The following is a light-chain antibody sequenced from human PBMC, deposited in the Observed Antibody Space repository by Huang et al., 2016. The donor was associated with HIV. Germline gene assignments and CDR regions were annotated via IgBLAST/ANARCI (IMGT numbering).Light chain of an antibody. J-gene: IGKJ2*01. CDR2: GAS. CDR3: QQSFNTPPYT. V-gene: IGKV1-39*01. Sequence: DIQMTQSPSSLSASVGDRVTITCRVSQTIITYLNWYQQKPGKAPKLLIYGASSLHSGVPSRFSGSGSGTDFTLTISSLQPDDFATYYCQQSFNTPPYTFGQGTKLEIK. CDR1: QTIITY.